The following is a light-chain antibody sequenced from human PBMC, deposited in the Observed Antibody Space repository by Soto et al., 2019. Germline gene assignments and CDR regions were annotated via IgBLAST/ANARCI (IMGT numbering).Light chain of an antibody. CDR2: GAS. CDR3: QQYNNWPPGT. CDR1: QSVSSN. J-gene: IGKJ1*01. V-gene: IGKV3D-15*01. Sequence: EVVMTQSPATLSVSPGEGATLSCRASQSVSSNLAWYQQKPGQAPRLLIYGASTRATGIPARFRGSGSGTEFTLTISSLQSEDFAVYYCQQYNNWPPGTFGQGTKVEIK.